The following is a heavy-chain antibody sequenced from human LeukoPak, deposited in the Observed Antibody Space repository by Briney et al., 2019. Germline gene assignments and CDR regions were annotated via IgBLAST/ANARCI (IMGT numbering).Heavy chain of an antibody. CDR2: ISSSGSTI. D-gene: IGHD4-17*01. V-gene: IGHV3-48*03. CDR1: GFTFSSYE. CDR3: ARDPYSGDYVV. J-gene: IGHJ4*02. Sequence: PGGSLRLSCAASGFTFSSYEMNWVRQAPGKRLEWVSYISSSGSTIYYADSVKGRFTISRDNAKNSLYLQMNSLRAEDTAVYYRARDPYSGDYVVWGQGTLVTVSS.